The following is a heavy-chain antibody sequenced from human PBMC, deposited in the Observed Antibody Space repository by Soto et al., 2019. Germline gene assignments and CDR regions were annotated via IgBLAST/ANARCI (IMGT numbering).Heavy chain of an antibody. V-gene: IGHV1-69*12. CDR3: ARGGPENDY. CDR1: GGTFSSYA. D-gene: IGHD1-26*01. Sequence: QVQLVQCGAEVKKPGSSVKVSCKASGGTFSSYALSWVRQAPGQGLEWMGGIIPMSGATNYAQKFQGRVTFTADVSTNTAYLELTSLRSEVTAVYYCARGGPENDYWGQGTLVTVSS. CDR2: IIPMSGAT. J-gene: IGHJ4*02.